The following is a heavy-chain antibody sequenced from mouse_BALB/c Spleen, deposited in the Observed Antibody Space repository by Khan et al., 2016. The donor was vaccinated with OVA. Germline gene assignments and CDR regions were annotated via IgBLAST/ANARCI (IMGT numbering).Heavy chain of an antibody. CDR1: GYTFTTAV. CDR2: INTHSGVP. Sequence: QIQLVQSGPELKKPGETVRISCKSSGYTFTTAVMQWVQKMPGKGLKWIGWINTHSGVPKYAEDFKGRFAFSLETSASTAYLQITNLKNEDAATCFCASGYGCGWYFDVWGAGTTVTVSS. V-gene: IGHV9-4*02. D-gene: IGHD2-2*01. J-gene: IGHJ1*01. CDR3: ASGYGCGWYFDV.